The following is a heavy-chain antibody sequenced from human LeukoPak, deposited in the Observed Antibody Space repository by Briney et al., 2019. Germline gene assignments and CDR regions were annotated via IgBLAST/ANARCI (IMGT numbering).Heavy chain of an antibody. J-gene: IGHJ6*04. V-gene: IGHV1-69*06. CDR1: GGTFSSYA. D-gene: IGHD3-10*01. Sequence: SVKVSCKAPGGTFSSYAISWVRQAPGQGLEWMGGIIPIFGTANYAQKFQGRVTITADKSTSTAYMELSSLRSEDTAVYYCARGSMVRGVILLDVWGKGTTVTVSS. CDR3: ARGSMVRGVILLDV. CDR2: IIPIFGTA.